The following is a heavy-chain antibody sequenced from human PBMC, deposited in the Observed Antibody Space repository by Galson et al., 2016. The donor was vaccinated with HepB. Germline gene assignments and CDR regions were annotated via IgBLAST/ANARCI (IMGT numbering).Heavy chain of an antibody. CDR1: GFIVSNYH. J-gene: IGHJ4*02. Sequence: SLRLSCAASGFIVSNYHMSWVRQAPGRGLEWVSVIYRGGSTYYADPVKGRFSISRDNSKNTVYLQMNSLRVEDTAVYYCARGGLQQEANYWGQGTLVTVSS. D-gene: IGHD3-16*01. V-gene: IGHV3-53*05. CDR3: ARGGLQQEANY. CDR2: IYRGGST.